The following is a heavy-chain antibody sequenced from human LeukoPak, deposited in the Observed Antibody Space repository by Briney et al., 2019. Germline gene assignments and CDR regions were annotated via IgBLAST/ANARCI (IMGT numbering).Heavy chain of an antibody. CDR3: ARVFLAGEDSSGGTHNFDY. CDR2: INHSGST. CDR1: GGSFSGYY. D-gene: IGHD3-22*01. J-gene: IGHJ4*02. V-gene: IGHV4-34*01. Sequence: PSETLSLTCAVYGGSFSGYYWSWIRQPPGKGLEWIGEINHSGSTNYNPSLKSRVTISVDTSKNQFFLKLSSVTAADTAVYYCARVFLAGEDSSGGTHNFDYWGQGTLVTVSS.